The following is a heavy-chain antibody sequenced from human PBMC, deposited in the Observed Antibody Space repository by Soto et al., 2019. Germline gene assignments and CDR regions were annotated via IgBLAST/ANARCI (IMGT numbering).Heavy chain of an antibody. CDR3: AKTFSSGWIFDY. CDR2: ISGSGGST. CDR1: GFTFNNYA. V-gene: IGHV3-23*01. J-gene: IGHJ4*02. Sequence: GGSLRLSCAASGFTFNNYAMSWVRQAPGKGLEWVSAISGSGGSTYYADSVKGRFTISRDNSKNTLYLQMNSLRAEDTAVYYCAKTFSSGWIFDYWGQGTLVTVSS. D-gene: IGHD6-19*01.